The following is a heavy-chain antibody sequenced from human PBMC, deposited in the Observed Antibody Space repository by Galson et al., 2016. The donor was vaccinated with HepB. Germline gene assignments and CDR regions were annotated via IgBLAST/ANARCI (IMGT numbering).Heavy chain of an antibody. J-gene: IGHJ4*02. V-gene: IGHV3-66*01. CDR2: IYSGGST. CDR3: ARSQISGVVNGPY. CDR1: GFTVFNNY. Sequence: FLRLSCAASGFTVFNNYMTWVRQAPGKGLEWVSLIYSGGSTHYADSVKGRFTISRDSSKNTLYLQMNNLRAEDTAVYYCARSQISGVVNGPYWGQGTLVTVSS. D-gene: IGHD3-3*01.